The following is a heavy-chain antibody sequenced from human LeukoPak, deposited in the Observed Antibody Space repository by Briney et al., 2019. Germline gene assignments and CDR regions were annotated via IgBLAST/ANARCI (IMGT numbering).Heavy chain of an antibody. CDR3: ATSNDAKIAPFDH. CDR1: GVSMSAYQ. Sequence: PSETLSLTCTVSGVSMSAYQWSWVRQSREKGLEWIGCINTKGETSYNPSLKSRVTTSVDTSKSQFSLRLTSVTAADTAVYYCATSNDAKIAPFDHWGQGAPVTVSS. J-gene: IGHJ4*02. CDR2: INTKGET. V-gene: IGHV4-4*09. D-gene: IGHD2-21*01.